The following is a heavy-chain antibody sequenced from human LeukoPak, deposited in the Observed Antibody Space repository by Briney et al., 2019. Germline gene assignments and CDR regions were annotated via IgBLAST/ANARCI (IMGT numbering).Heavy chain of an antibody. CDR2: ISYDGSNK. Sequence: LTGGSLRLSCAASGFTFSSYAMHWVRQAPGKGLEWVAVISYDGSNKYYADSVKGRFTISRDNSKNTLYLQMNSLRAEDTAVYYCAKDSRWLWIAAPGPNWFDPWGQGTLVTVSS. D-gene: IGHD6-13*01. V-gene: IGHV3-30*04. CDR1: GFTFSSYA. J-gene: IGHJ5*02. CDR3: AKDSRWLWIAAPGPNWFDP.